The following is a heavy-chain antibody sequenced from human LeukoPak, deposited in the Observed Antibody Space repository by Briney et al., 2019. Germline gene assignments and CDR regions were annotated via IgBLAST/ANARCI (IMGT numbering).Heavy chain of an antibody. CDR1: GFTFSSYA. CDR2: ISGSGGNT. J-gene: IGHJ4*02. CDR3: AKNSGAGCYSAFDY. Sequence: PGGSQRLSCAASGFTFSSYAMSWVRQAPGRGLEWVSAISGSGGNTYYADSVKGRFTISRDNSKNTLYLQLNSLRAEDTAVYYCAKNSGAGCYSAFDYWGQGTLVTVSS. D-gene: IGHD2-15*01. V-gene: IGHV3-23*01.